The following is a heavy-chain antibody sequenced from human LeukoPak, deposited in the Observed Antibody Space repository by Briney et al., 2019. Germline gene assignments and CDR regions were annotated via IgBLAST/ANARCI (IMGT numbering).Heavy chain of an antibody. J-gene: IGHJ4*02. Sequence: SQTLSLTCAVSGGSISSGGYSWSWIRQPPGKGLEWIGYIYHSGSTYYNPSLKSRVTISVDRSKNRFSLKLSSVTAADTAVYYCARAKDDSSGYYSPRGDYFDYWGQGTLVTVSS. CDR1: GGSISSGGYS. CDR2: IYHSGST. CDR3: ARAKDDSSGYYSPRGDYFDY. D-gene: IGHD3-22*01. V-gene: IGHV4-30-2*01.